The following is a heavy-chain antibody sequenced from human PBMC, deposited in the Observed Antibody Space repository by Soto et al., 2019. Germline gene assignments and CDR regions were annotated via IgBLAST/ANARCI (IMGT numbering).Heavy chain of an antibody. V-gene: IGHV3-30*04. D-gene: IGHD2-2*01. Sequence: GGSLRLSCAASGFTFSSKAMHWVRQAPGKGLEWVAFISYDGINKYHADSVKGRFTISRDNSKNRLYLQMNSLRTEDTAVYYCARGCCSSTRCFYGMDVGGPGTTVTVSS. CDR1: GFTFSSKA. CDR2: ISYDGINK. J-gene: IGHJ6*02. CDR3: ARGCCSSTRCFYGMDV.